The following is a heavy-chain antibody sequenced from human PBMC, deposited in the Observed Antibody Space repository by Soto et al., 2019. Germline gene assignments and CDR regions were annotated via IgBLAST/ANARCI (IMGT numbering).Heavy chain of an antibody. V-gene: IGHV4-34*01. D-gene: IGHD5-18*01. CDR2: INHSGST. J-gene: IGHJ6*03. Sequence: SETLSLTCAVYGGSFSGYYWSWIRQPPGKGLEWIGEINHSGSTNYNPSLKSRVTISVDTSKNQFSLKLSSVTAADTAVYYCARGGSPRGYGYVELYYYYYYMDVWGKGTTVTVSS. CDR1: GGSFSGYY. CDR3: ARGGSPRGYGYVELYYYYYYMDV.